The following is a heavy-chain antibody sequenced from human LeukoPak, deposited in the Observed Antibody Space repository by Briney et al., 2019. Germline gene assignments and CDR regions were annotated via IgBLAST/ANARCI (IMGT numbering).Heavy chain of an antibody. CDR2: IYPDDSQT. J-gene: IGHJ4*02. V-gene: IGHV5-51*01. CDR1: GYNFRTSW. Sequence: NPGESLKISCKGSGYNFRTSWIGWVRQMPGKGLEWMAIIYPDDSQTKYSPSFQGQVTISVDKSINTAYLQWSSLRASDTAMYYCARPDYFASHDWGQGTLVTVSS. D-gene: IGHD3-10*01. CDR3: ARPDYFASHD.